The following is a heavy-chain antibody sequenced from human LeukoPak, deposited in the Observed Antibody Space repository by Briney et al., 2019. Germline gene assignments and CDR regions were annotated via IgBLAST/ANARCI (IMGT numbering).Heavy chain of an antibody. Sequence: ASVKVSCKASGYTFTSYDINWVRQATGQGLEWMRWMNPNSGNTGYAQKFQGRVTMTRNTSISTAYMELSSLRSEDTAVYYCARQGPYGYNPPRPWFDPWGQGTLVTVSS. V-gene: IGHV1-8*01. CDR2: MNPNSGNT. J-gene: IGHJ5*02. CDR1: GYTFTSYD. CDR3: ARQGPYGYNPPRPWFDP. D-gene: IGHD5-18*01.